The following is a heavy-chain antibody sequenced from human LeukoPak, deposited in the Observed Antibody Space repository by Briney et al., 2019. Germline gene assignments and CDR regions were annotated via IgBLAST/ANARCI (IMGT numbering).Heavy chain of an antibody. V-gene: IGHV4-59*01. J-gene: IGHJ4*02. D-gene: IGHD3-22*01. Sequence: SETLSLTCTVSGASISSYYWSWIRQPPGKGLEWIGDIYYSGSIKYNPSIKSRVTMSVDTSKNQFSLKLSSVTAADTAIYYCARENPSGYYNRPIDYWGQGTLVTVSS. CDR1: GASISSYY. CDR2: IYYSGSI. CDR3: ARENPSGYYNRPIDY.